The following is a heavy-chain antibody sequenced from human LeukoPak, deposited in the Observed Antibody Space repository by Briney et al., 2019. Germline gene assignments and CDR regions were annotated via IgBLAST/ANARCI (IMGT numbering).Heavy chain of an antibody. CDR1: GGSISSHY. D-gene: IGHD1-26*01. CDR2: IYYSGST. V-gene: IGHV4-59*11. Sequence: PSETLSLTCTVSGGSISSHYWSWIRQPPGKGLEWIGYIYYSGSTNYNPSLKSRVTISVDTSKNQFSLKLSSVTAADTAVYYCAREPGGSYYGTFDYWGQGTLVTVSP. J-gene: IGHJ4*02. CDR3: AREPGGSYYGTFDY.